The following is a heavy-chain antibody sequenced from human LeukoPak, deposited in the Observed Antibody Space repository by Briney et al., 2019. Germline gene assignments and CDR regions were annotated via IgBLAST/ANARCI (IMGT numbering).Heavy chain of an antibody. V-gene: IGHV3-30*03. J-gene: IGHJ6*03. CDR2: MSYDGSSK. D-gene: IGHD6-13*01. Sequence: GGSLRLSCAASGFTFTDYGMGWVRQAPGKGLEWVAVMSYDGSSKNYADSVKGRFTISRDNSKNTLYLQMNSLRAEDTAVYYCARDRGSSWVDYYYMDVWGKGTPVTVSS. CDR3: ARDRGSSWVDYYYMDV. CDR1: GFTFTDYG.